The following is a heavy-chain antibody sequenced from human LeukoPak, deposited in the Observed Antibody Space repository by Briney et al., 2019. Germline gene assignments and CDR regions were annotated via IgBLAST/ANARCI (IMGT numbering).Heavy chain of an antibody. J-gene: IGHJ4*02. CDR1: EYTFTNYW. D-gene: IGHD3-16*01. Sequence: GESLKISCKGSEYTFTNYWIGWVRQMPGKGPEWMGIIYPGDSDTRYSPSFQGQVTISVDKSISTAYLQWSSLKASDSAMYYCARHDLGGFDYWGQGTLVTVSS. CDR3: ARHDLGGFDY. V-gene: IGHV5-51*01. CDR2: IYPGDSDT.